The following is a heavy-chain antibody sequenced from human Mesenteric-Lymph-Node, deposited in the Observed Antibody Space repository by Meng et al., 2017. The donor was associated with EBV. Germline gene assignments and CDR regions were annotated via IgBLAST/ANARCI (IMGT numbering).Heavy chain of an antibody. CDR2: ISAYNGDT. Sequence: QVQLGQSGAGVKKPGASVKVSCKGSGYTFSNYGTRWVRQAPGQGLEWMGWISAYNGDTYYAQRFQGRVTMTTDTSASTAYMELRSLRFDDTAVYYCASVHYGGNPFEGGGWGQGTLVTVSS. CDR3: ASVHYGGNPFEGGG. J-gene: IGHJ4*02. D-gene: IGHD4-23*01. V-gene: IGHV1-18*01. CDR1: GYTFSNYG.